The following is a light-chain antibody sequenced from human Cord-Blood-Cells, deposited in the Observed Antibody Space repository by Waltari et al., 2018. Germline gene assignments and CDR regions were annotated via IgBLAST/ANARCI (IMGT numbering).Light chain of an antibody. CDR3: QSYDSSLSGWV. V-gene: IGLV1-40*01. Sequence: QSVLTQPPSVSGAPGQRVTISCTGSSSNIGAGYDAHLYQQLPGTAPKLLIYGNSNRPSGVPDRFSGSKSGTSASLAITGLQAEDEADYYCQSYDSSLSGWVFGGGTKLTVL. CDR1: SSNIGAGYD. CDR2: GNS. J-gene: IGLJ3*02.